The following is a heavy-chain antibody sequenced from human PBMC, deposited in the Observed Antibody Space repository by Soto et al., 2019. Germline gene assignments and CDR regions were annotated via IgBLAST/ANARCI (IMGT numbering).Heavy chain of an antibody. CDR3: ARATRYFGSFAS. D-gene: IGHD3-16*01. CDR2: IYSGGST. CDR1: GFSVSNNY. Sequence: EVHLVESGGGLIQPGGSLRLSCAASGFSVSNNYMTWVRQAPGKGLEWVSIIYSGGSTYYSESVKGRTTISRDTSKNIVFLQVNSLRAEDTAVYYCARATRYFGSFASWGQGTLVTVSS. V-gene: IGHV3-53*01. J-gene: IGHJ4*02.